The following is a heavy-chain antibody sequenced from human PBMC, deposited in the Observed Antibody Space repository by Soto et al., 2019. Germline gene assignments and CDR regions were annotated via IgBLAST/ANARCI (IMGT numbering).Heavy chain of an antibody. V-gene: IGHV5-51*01. CDR3: AREAMTTVTTGAFDI. Sequence: GESLKISCKGSGYSFTSYWIGWVRQMPGKGLEWMGIIYPGDSDTRNSPSFQGQVTISADKSISTAYLQWSSLKASDTAIFYFAREAMTTVTTGAFDIWGQGKMVTVSS. CDR2: IYPGDSDT. CDR1: GYSFTSYW. D-gene: IGHD4-17*01. J-gene: IGHJ3*02.